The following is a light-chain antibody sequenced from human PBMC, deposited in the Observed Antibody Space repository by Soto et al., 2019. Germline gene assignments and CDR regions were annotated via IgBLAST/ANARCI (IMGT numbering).Light chain of an antibody. CDR3: QKYDSAPPT. CDR1: QGIRNY. J-gene: IGKJ1*01. V-gene: IGKV1-27*01. Sequence: DIQMTQSPSSLSASVGDRVTITCRARQGIRNYLAWYQQKPGKVPKLLIYAASTLQSGVPSRFSGSGSGTDFTLTISSLQAADVATYYCQKYDSAPPTFGQGTKVEI. CDR2: AAS.